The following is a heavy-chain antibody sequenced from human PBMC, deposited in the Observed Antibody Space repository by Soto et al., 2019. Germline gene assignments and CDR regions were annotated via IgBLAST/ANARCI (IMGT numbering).Heavy chain of an antibody. D-gene: IGHD5-18*01. Sequence: ASVKVSCKASGYTFTGYYMHWVRQAPGQGLEWMGWINPNSGGTNYAQRFQDWVTMTRDTSISTAYMELNRLRSDDTALYYCATSLFRDPGMAPFDYWGQGTLVTVSS. V-gene: IGHV1-2*04. J-gene: IGHJ4*02. CDR1: GYTFTGYY. CDR3: ATSLFRDPGMAPFDY. CDR2: INPNSGGT.